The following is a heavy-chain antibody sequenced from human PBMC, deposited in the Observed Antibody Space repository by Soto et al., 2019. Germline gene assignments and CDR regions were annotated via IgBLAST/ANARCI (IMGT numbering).Heavy chain of an antibody. CDR3: ARDSGKGAYFDH. CDR1: GFTFNDHY. Sequence: EVQLVASGGGLVQPGGSQRLSCAASGFTFNDHYMDWVRQAPGKGLELVGRIRNKATSYTTDYAASVKGRFTISRDDSKDSVYLQMSSSKREDTAIYCCARDSGKGAYFDHLGHGTLGTVSS. CDR2: IRNKATSYTT. V-gene: IGHV3-72*01. D-gene: IGHD1-26*01. J-gene: IGHJ4*01.